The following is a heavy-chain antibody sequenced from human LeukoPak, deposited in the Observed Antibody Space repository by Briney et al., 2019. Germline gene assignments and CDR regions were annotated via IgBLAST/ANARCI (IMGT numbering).Heavy chain of an antibody. Sequence: PSETLSLTCAVYGGSFSGYYWSWIRQPPGKGLEWIGEINHSGSTNYNPSLKSRVTISVDTSKNQFSLKLSSVTAADTAVYYCAGSRGSSGYYLIPYYFDYWGQGTLVTVSS. V-gene: IGHV4-34*01. CDR2: INHSGST. CDR1: GGSFSGYY. J-gene: IGHJ4*02. D-gene: IGHD3-22*01. CDR3: AGSRGSSGYYLIPYYFDY.